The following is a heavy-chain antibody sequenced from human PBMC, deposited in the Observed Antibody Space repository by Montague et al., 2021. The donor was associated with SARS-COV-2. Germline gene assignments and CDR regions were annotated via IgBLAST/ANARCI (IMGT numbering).Heavy chain of an antibody. Sequence: SLRLSCAASGFTLSSYWMHWVRQTPGKGLVWASRVNGDGSTTAYADSVKGRFTISRDSAKNTLYLQMNSLRAEDTAVYYCARGYSSSWYNYFDPWGQGTLVTVSS. CDR2: VNGDGSTT. CDR1: GFTLSSYW. V-gene: IGHV3-74*01. D-gene: IGHD6-13*01. CDR3: ARGYSSSWYNYFDP. J-gene: IGHJ5*02.